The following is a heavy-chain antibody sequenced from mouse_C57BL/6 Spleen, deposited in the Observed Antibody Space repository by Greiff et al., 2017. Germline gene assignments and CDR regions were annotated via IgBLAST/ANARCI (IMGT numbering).Heavy chain of an antibody. D-gene: IGHD2-12*01. CDR3: ALPYYKDYARDY. Sequence: QVQLQQPGAELVRPGSSVKLSCKASGYTFTSYWMHWVKQRPIQGLEWIGNIDPSDSETHYNQKFKDKATLTVDKSSSTAYMQLSSLTSEDSAVYYCALPYYKDYARDYWGQGTSVTVSS. V-gene: IGHV1-52*01. CDR2: IDPSDSET. CDR1: GYTFTSYW. J-gene: IGHJ4*01.